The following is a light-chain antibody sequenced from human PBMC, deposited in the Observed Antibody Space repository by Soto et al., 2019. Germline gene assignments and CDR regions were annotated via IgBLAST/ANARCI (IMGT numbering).Light chain of an antibody. V-gene: IGLV2-14*03. CDR1: SSDIGGYNY. CDR2: DVG. Sequence: QSALTQPASVSGSPGQSITISCTGTSSDIGGYNYVSWYQHHPGKAPKLMIYDVGSRPSGVSNRVSGSKSGNTASLTISGLQAEDEADDYCSSYTSSSTLVFGGGTKLTVL. J-gene: IGLJ2*01. CDR3: SSYTSSSTLV.